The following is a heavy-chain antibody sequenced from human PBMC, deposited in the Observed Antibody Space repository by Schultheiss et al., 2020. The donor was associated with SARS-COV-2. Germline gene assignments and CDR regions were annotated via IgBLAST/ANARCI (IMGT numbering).Heavy chain of an antibody. V-gene: IGHV3-33*01. D-gene: IGHD6-13*01. CDR3: ARDQGSSWPRDYYYGMDV. CDR1: GFTFGDYA. Sequence: GGSLRLSCTASGFTFGDYAMSWFRQAPGKGLEWVAVIWYDGSNKYYADSVKGRFTISRDNSKNTLYLQMNSLRAEDTAVYYCARDQGSSWPRDYYYGMDVWGQGTTVTVSS. J-gene: IGHJ6*02. CDR2: IWYDGSNK.